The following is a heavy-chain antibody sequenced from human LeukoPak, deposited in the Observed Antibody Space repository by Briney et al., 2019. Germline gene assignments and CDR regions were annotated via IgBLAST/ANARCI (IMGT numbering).Heavy chain of an antibody. CDR2: INTNTGNP. Sequence: GASVKVSCKASGYTFTSYAMNWVRQAPGQGLEWMGWINTNTGNPTYAQGFTGRFVFSLDTSVSTAYLQISSLKAEDTAVYYCARGPYYYGSGSYSKPPGMDVWGQGTTVTVSS. CDR1: GYTFTSYA. J-gene: IGHJ6*02. CDR3: ARGPYYYGSGSYSKPPGMDV. D-gene: IGHD3-10*01. V-gene: IGHV7-4-1*02.